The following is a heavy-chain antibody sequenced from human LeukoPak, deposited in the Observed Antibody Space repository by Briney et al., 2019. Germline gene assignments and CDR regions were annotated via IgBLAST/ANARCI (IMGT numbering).Heavy chain of an antibody. CDR3: ARIARVGATSYYYYGMDV. D-gene: IGHD1-26*01. V-gene: IGHV3-23*01. Sequence: GSLRLSCAASGFTFSSYAMSWVRQAPGKGLEWVSAISGSGGSTYYADSVKGRFTISRDNSKNTLYLQMNSLRAEDTAVYYCARIARVGATSYYYYGMDVWGQGTTVTVSS. CDR2: ISGSGGST. J-gene: IGHJ6*02. CDR1: GFTFSSYA.